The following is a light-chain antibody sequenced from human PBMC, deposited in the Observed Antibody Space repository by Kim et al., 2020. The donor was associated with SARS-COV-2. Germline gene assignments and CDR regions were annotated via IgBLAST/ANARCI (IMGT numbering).Light chain of an antibody. CDR2: EDN. CDR1: SGSIASNY. V-gene: IGLV6-57*01. Sequence: NFMLTQPHSVSESPGKTVTIYCTRSSGSIASNYVQWYQQRPGSSPTTVIYEDNQRPSGVPDRFSGSIDSSSNSASLTISGLKTEDEADYYCQSYDSSLWVFGGGTQLTVL. J-gene: IGLJ3*02. CDR3: QSYDSSLWV.